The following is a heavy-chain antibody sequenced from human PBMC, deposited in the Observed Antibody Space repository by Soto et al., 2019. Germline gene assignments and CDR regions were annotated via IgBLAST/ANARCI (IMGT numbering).Heavy chain of an antibody. Sequence: QVQLQESGPGLVKPSQTLSLTCTVSGGSISSGGYYWSWIRQHPGKGLEWIGYIHDSGSTYYNPSLKSRVTISVVTSKNQFSLKLSSVTAADTALYYCARLKYSNSWLFDYWGQGTLVTVSS. D-gene: IGHD6-13*01. V-gene: IGHV4-31*03. CDR2: IHDSGST. CDR1: GGSISSGGYY. J-gene: IGHJ4*02. CDR3: ARLKYSNSWLFDY.